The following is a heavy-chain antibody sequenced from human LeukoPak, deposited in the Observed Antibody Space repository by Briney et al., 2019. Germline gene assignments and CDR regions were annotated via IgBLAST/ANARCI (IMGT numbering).Heavy chain of an antibody. CDR1: GYTFTSYG. J-gene: IGHJ4*02. CDR3: ARSEAPYYFDY. CDR2: ISAYNGNT. Sequence: ASVKVPCNASGYTFTSYGISWVRQAPGQGLEWMGWISAYNGNTNYAQKLQGRVTMTTDTSTSTAYMELRSLRSDDTAVYYCARSEAPYYFDYWGQGTLVTVSS. V-gene: IGHV1-18*01.